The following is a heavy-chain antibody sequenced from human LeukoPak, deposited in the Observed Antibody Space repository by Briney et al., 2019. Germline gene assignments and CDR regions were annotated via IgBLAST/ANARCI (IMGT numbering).Heavy chain of an antibody. CDR1: GFTFSSYA. CDR3: AKLVVLRYFNGAFDI. Sequence: WGSLRLSCAASGFTFSSYAMSWVRQAPGKGLKWVSAISGSGGSPYYADSVKGRSTISRDNSKNTLYLQMNSLRAEDTAVYYCAKLVVLRYFNGAFDIWGQGTVVTVSS. J-gene: IGHJ3*02. CDR2: ISGSGGSP. D-gene: IGHD3-9*01. V-gene: IGHV3-23*01.